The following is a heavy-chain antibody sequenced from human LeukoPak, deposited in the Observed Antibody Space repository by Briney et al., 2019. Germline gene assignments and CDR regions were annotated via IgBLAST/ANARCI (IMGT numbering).Heavy chain of an antibody. D-gene: IGHD5-12*01. J-gene: IGHJ4*02. Sequence: NSGGSLRLSCAASGFTFSDYYMSWIRQAPGKGLEWVSYISSSSSSYTNYADSVKGRFTISRDNAKNSLYLQMNSLRAEDTAVYYCTRGVATKPIDYWGQGTLVTVSS. CDR1: GFTFSDYY. CDR3: TRGVATKPIDY. V-gene: IGHV3-11*06. CDR2: ISSSSSSYT.